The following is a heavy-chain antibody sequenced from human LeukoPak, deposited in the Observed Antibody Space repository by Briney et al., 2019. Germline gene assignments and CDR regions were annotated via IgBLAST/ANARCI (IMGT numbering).Heavy chain of an antibody. V-gene: IGHV4-30-4*01. CDR2: IYYSGST. Sequence: SQTLSLTCTVSGGSISSGDYYWSWIRQPPGKGLEWIGYIYYSGSTYYNPSLKSRVTISVDTSKNQFSLKLGSVTAADTAVYYCAREPLRYDILTGGAFDIWGQGTMVTVSS. CDR1: GGSISSGDYY. D-gene: IGHD3-9*01. CDR3: AREPLRYDILTGGAFDI. J-gene: IGHJ3*02.